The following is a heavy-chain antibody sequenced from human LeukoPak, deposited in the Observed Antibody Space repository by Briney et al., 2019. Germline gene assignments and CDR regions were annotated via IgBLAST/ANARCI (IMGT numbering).Heavy chain of an antibody. D-gene: IGHD6-19*01. CDR2: ISGSGGST. CDR3: AKDSSSGWPRD. Sequence: GASLRLSCAASGFTFSSYAMSWVRQAPGEGLEWVSAISGSGGSTYYADSVKGRSTISRDNSKNTLYLQMNSLRAEDTAVYYCAKDSSSGWPRDWGQGTLVTVSS. CDR1: GFTFSSYA. V-gene: IGHV3-23*01. J-gene: IGHJ4*02.